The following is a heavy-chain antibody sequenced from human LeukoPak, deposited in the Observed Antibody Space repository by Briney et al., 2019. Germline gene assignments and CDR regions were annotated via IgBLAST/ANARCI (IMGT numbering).Heavy chain of an antibody. Sequence: AASVKVSCKASGGTFSSYAISWVRQAPGQGLEWMGGIILIFGTANYAQKFQGRVTITADESTSTAYMELSSLRSEDTAVYYCARHHSVYYDSSGYSAGYFDLWGRGTLVTVSS. CDR3: ARHHSVYYDSSGYSAGYFDL. J-gene: IGHJ2*01. CDR2: IILIFGTA. V-gene: IGHV1-69*13. CDR1: GGTFSSYA. D-gene: IGHD3-22*01.